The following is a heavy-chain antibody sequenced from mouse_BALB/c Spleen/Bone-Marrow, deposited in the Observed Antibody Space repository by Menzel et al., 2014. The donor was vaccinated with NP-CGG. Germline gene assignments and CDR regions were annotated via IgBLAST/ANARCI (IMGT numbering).Heavy chain of an antibody. D-gene: IGHD2-14*01. V-gene: IGHV1S41*01. CDR1: GYTFXSYW. Sequence: DLVKPGASVKLSCEASGYTFXSYWINWIKQRPGQGLEWIGRIAPGSGSTYYNEMFKGKATLTVDTSSSTDYILLSSLSSEDSAVYFCAYYRYDVNYWGQGTTLTVSS. CDR2: IAPGSGST. CDR3: AYYRYDVNY. J-gene: IGHJ2*01.